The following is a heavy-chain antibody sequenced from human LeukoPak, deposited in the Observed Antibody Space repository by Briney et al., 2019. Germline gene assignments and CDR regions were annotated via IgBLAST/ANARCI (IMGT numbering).Heavy chain of an antibody. CDR3: ARGNYYDSSGFSRIHFFDY. CDR2: IYHSGST. CDR1: GGSISNYY. D-gene: IGHD3-22*01. Sequence: TASETLSLTCTVSGGSISNYYWSWIRQPPGKGLEWIGYIYHSGSTNYNPSLKTRVTISVDTSKNQFSLRLSSVTAADTAVYYCARGNYYDSSGFSRIHFFDYWGQGTLVTVSS. V-gene: IGHV4-59*01. J-gene: IGHJ4*02.